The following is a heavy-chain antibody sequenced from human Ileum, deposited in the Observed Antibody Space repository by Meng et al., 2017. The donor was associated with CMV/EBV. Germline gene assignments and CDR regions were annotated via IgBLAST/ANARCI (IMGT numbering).Heavy chain of an antibody. J-gene: IGHJ4*02. CDR2: LSSSGDAI. CDR3: ARDKVATRKLFDY. D-gene: IGHD6-6*01. Sequence: ASGSSFSTYYMTWIRQAPGKGLEWVSYLSSSGDAIYYADSVKGRFTISRDNVKNSLYLQMSSLRAEDTAVYYCARDKVATRKLFDYWGQGTLVTVSS. V-gene: IGHV3-11*04. CDR1: GSSFSTYY.